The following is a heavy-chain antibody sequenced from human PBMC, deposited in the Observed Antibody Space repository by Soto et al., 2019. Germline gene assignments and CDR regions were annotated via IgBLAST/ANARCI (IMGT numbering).Heavy chain of an antibody. D-gene: IGHD3-22*01. J-gene: IGHJ4*02. CDR1: GGSISSVDYY. CDR3: ARGSYYYDSSGYYHY. Sequence: TSEILSLTCTVSGGSISSVDYYWSWIRQPPGKGLEWIGYIYYSGSTYYNPSLKSRVTISVDTSKNQFSLKLSSVTAADTAVYYFARGSYYYDSSGYYHYWGKGPLVTVSP. V-gene: IGHV4-30-4*01. CDR2: IYYSGST.